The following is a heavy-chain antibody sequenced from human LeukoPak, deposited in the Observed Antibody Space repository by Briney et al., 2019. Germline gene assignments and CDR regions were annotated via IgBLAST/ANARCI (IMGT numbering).Heavy chain of an antibody. CDR1: GGTFISYA. V-gene: IGHV1-69*13. J-gene: IGHJ4*02. CDR2: IIPIFGTA. CDR3: ARGDYYDSSGYYSRLGASFDY. D-gene: IGHD3-22*01. Sequence: ASVKVSCKASGGTFISYAISWVRQAPGQGLEWMGGIIPIFGTANYAQKFQGRVTITADESTSTAYMELSSLRSEDTAVYYCARGDYYDSSGYYSRLGASFDYWGQGTLVTVSS.